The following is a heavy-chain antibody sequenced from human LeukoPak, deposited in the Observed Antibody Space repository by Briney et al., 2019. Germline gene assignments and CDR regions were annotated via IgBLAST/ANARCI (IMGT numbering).Heavy chain of an antibody. V-gene: IGHV3-33*01. CDR1: GFTFSSYG. D-gene: IGHD5-18*01. CDR2: TWHDGSNK. CDR3: ARDRGYTYGPPFDN. Sequence: GTSLRLSCAASGFTFSSYGMHWVRQAPGKGLEWVALTWHDGSNKYYGDSVKGRFTISRENSKNTLYLQMNSLRAEDTAVYYCARDRGYTYGPPFDNWGQGTLVTVSS. J-gene: IGHJ4*02.